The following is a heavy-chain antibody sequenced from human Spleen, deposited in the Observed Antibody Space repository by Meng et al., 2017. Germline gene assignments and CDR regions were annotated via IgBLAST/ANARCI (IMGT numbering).Heavy chain of an antibody. V-gene: IGHV3-23*01. J-gene: IGHJ4*02. CDR2: ISGGSGGTP. CDR3: ARDRRGRMEPRDY. Sequence: GGSLRLSCAASGFMFRGYPMTWVRQAPGRGLEWVSSISGGSGGTPYYANSLKGRFTISRDNSKNTLYLQMNSLRVEDTAVYYCARDRRGRMEPRDYWGQGTLVTVSS. D-gene: IGHD1-14*01. CDR1: GFMFRGYP.